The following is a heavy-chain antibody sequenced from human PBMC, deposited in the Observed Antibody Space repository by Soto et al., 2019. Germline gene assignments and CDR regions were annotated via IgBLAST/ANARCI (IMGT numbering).Heavy chain of an antibody. CDR2: ISAYNGNT. V-gene: IGHV1-18*04. D-gene: IGHD2-21*02. J-gene: IGHJ4*02. Sequence: ASVKVSCKASGYTFTSYGISWVRQAPGQGLEWMGWISAYNGNTNYAQKLQGRVTMTTDTSTSTAYMELRSLRSDDTAVYYCARTGTARRIVVVTARHYFDYWGQGTLVTVSS. CDR1: GYTFTSYG. CDR3: ARTGTARRIVVVTARHYFDY.